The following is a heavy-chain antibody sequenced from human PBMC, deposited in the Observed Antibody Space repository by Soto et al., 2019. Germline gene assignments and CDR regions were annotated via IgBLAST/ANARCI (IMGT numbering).Heavy chain of an antibody. CDR3: ASHSGSSPEGRYYYGMDV. CDR1: GGTFSSYA. V-gene: IGHV1-69*12. CDR2: IFPIFDTA. J-gene: IGHJ6*02. Sequence: QVQLVQSGAEVKKPGSSVKVSCKASGGTFSSYAISWVRQAPGQGLEWMGGIFPIFDTADYAQKFQGRVKITADDSTSTAYMELSSLRSEDTAVYYCASHSGSSPEGRYYYGMDVWGQGTTVTVSS. D-gene: IGHD1-26*01.